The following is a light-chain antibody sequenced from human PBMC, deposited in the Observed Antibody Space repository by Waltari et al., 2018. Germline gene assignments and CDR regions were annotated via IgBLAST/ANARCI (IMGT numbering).Light chain of an antibody. CDR2: WAS. J-gene: IGKJ2*01. Sequence: DIVMTQSPDSLAVSLGEKATINCKSNQSLLYNSNNKNYLAWYQQKPGQPLKLFFYWASSRESGVPDRFSGSGSGTDFTLTIGSLQAEDVAVYYCQQYYTAPHTFGQGTKLEIK. CDR1: QSLLYNSNNKNY. V-gene: IGKV4-1*01. CDR3: QQYYTAPHT.